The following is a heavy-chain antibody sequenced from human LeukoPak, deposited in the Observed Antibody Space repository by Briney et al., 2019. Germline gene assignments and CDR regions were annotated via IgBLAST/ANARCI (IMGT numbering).Heavy chain of an antibody. Sequence: ASVKVSCKASGGTFSSYTISWVRQAPGQGLEWMGRIIPILGIANYAQKLQGRVTITADKSTSTAYMELSSLRSEDTAVYYCARDARVSSTSRGHWFDPWGQGTLVTVSS. CDR1: GGTFSSYT. CDR2: IIPILGIA. D-gene: IGHD2-2*01. J-gene: IGHJ5*02. CDR3: ARDARVSSTSRGHWFDP. V-gene: IGHV1-69*04.